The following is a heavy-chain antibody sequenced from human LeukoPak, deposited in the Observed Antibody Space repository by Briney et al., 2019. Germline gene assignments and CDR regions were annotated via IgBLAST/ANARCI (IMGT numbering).Heavy chain of an antibody. J-gene: IGHJ4*02. CDR3: ARVGFWSGYSFDY. CDR1: GYTFTSYD. CDR2: MNPNSGNT. V-gene: IGHV1-8*03. Sequence: ASVKVSCKASGYTFTSYDINWVRQATGQGLEWMGWMNPNSGNTGYAQKFQGRVTITRNTSISTAYMELSSLRSEDTAVYYCARVGFWSGYSFDYWGQGTLVTVSS. D-gene: IGHD3-3*01.